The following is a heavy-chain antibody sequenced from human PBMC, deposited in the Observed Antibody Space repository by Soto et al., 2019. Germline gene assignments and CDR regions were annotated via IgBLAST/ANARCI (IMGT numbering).Heavy chain of an antibody. D-gene: IGHD3-10*01. CDR3: SRHGSRGNMVRGVIITGYGMDV. Sequence: TSETLSLTCAVSGGSISSSNWWSWVRQPPGKELECIVIIYYSGSTYYNPSFKSRVTISVDTSKNQFSLKLSSVTAADTAVYYCSRHGSRGNMVRGVIITGYGMDVWGQGTTVTVSS. CDR1: GGSISSSNW. J-gene: IGHJ6*02. CDR2: IYYSGST. V-gene: IGHV4-39*01.